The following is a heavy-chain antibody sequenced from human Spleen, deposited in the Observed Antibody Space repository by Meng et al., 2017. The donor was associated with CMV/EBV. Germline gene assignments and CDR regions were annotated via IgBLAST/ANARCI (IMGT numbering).Heavy chain of an antibody. Sequence: GGSLRLSCAASGFTFSSYAMSWVRQAPGKGLEWVSGISGSGGSTYYADSLKGQFTISRDNSKNTVYLQMNSLRAEDTAVYYCATSHWLIDYWGQGTLVTVSS. D-gene: IGHD3-9*01. V-gene: IGHV3-23*01. CDR3: ATSHWLIDY. J-gene: IGHJ4*02. CDR1: GFTFSSYA. CDR2: ISGSGGST.